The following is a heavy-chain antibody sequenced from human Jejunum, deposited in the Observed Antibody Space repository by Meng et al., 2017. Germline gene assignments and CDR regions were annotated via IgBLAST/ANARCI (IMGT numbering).Heavy chain of an antibody. CDR1: GYTLTTYH. D-gene: IGHD1-26*01. Sequence: ASVKVSCKASGYTLTTYHMHWVRQAPGQGLEWMGIINPKVGSTTYAQKFQGRVTMTRDTPTSTVYMELSSLRSDDTAVYYCARRRVGDYYYGMGVWGQGTTVTVSS. V-gene: IGHV1-46*01. CDR3: ARRRVGDYYYGMGV. CDR2: INPKVGST. J-gene: IGHJ6*02.